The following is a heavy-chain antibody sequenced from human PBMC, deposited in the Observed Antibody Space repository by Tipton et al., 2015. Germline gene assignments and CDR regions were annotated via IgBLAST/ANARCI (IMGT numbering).Heavy chain of an antibody. Sequence: TLSLTCAVYGGSFSDYYWHWIRQPPGKGLEWIGEVNHSGRNNYNLSLKSRVTISVDTSKNQFSLKLSSVTAADTAVYYCARDVDDYGGNSGPREYYGKDVWGQGTTVTVSS. D-gene: IGHD4-23*01. CDR1: GGSFSDYY. V-gene: IGHV4-34*01. CDR2: VNHSGRN. CDR3: ARDVDDYGGNSGPREYYGKDV. J-gene: IGHJ6*02.